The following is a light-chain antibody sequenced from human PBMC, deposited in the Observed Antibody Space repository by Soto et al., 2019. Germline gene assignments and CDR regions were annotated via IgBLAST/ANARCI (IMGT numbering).Light chain of an antibody. CDR2: DVT. CDR1: SSDVGTYNY. J-gene: IGLJ1*01. V-gene: IGLV2-14*03. CDR3: TSYRSSTLFV. Sequence: QSALTQPASVSGSPGQSIAISCTGISSDVGTYNYVSWYQQHPGKAPQLMIYDVTNRPSGVSDRFSGSKSGNTASLTISGLQAEDEADYYCTSYRSSTLFVFGTGTKLTVL.